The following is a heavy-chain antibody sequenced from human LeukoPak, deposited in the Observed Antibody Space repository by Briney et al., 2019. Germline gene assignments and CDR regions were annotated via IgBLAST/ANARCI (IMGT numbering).Heavy chain of an antibody. D-gene: IGHD4-17*01. J-gene: IGHJ4*02. Sequence: GGSLRLSCAASGFTFSNYAIHWVRQAPGKGLEWVAAISSDGSSKYYAGSVRGRSTIPRDNAKNTLYLQMNSLRAEDTAVYYCARDLISGTTPDYWGQGTLVTVSS. V-gene: IGHV3-33*08. CDR2: ISSDGSSK. CDR3: ARDLISGTTPDY. CDR1: GFTFSNYA.